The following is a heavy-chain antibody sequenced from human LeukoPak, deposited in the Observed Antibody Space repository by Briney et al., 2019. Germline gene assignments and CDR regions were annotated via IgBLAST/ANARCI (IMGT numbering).Heavy chain of an antibody. CDR2: IYYGGST. CDR3: ARLLAGCPGGRCRAHFDY. V-gene: IGHV4-59*01. J-gene: IGHJ4*02. CDR1: GDSINSNY. Sequence: LETLSVTCSVSGDSINSNYWSWMRQPPRKGLEWIGYIYYGGSTNYNPSLKSRVSMSVDTSKNQFSLNLSSVTAADTAVYHCARLLAGCPGGRCRAHFDYWGQGTLVTVSS. D-gene: IGHD2-15*01.